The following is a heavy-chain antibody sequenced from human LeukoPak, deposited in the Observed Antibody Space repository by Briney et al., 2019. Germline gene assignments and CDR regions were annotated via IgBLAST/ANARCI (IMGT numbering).Heavy chain of an antibody. J-gene: IGHJ4*02. CDR2: ISYDGSNK. CDR3: ARDYYYGSGSYLFNY. CDR1: GFTFSSYA. Sequence: GGSLRLSCAASGFTFSSYAMHWVRQAPGKGLEWVAVISYDGSNKYYADSVKGRFTISRDNSKTTLYLQMNSLRAEDTAVYYCARDYYYGSGSYLFNYWGQGTLVTVSS. V-gene: IGHV3-30-3*01. D-gene: IGHD3-10*01.